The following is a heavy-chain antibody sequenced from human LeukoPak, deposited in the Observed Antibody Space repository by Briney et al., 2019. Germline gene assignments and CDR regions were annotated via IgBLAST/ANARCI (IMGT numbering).Heavy chain of an antibody. CDR3: ARSLDYGDYVSRYYYYMDV. Sequence: SQILSLTCTVSGGSISSGDYYWSWIHQPPGKRLAWIGYIYYSGSTYYNPSLKSRVTISVDTSKNQFSLKLSSVTAADTAVYYCARSLDYGDYVSRYYYYMDVWGKGTTVTVSS. D-gene: IGHD4-17*01. CDR1: GGSISSGDYY. CDR2: IYYSGST. V-gene: IGHV4-30-4*08. J-gene: IGHJ6*03.